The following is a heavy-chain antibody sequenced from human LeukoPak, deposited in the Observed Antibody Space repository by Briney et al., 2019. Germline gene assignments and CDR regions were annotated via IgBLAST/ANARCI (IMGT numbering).Heavy chain of an antibody. CDR2: INAYNGNT. D-gene: IGHD6-6*01. Sequence: ASVKVSCKASGYTFTSYGISWLRQAPGQGLEWMGWINAYNGNTNYAQKFQGRVTMTTDTSTSTAYMELRSLRSDDTAVYYCARDLAARLSLGIDYWGQGTLVTVSS. V-gene: IGHV1-18*01. CDR1: GYTFTSYG. J-gene: IGHJ4*02. CDR3: ARDLAARLSLGIDY.